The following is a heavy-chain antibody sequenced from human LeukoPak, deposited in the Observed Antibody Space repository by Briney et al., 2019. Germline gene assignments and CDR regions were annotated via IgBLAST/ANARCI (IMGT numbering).Heavy chain of an antibody. J-gene: IGHJ4*02. CDR3: AKDSYYYDSSGYYYGGGFDY. CDR2: ISGSGGST. CDR1: GFTFSSYA. D-gene: IGHD3-22*01. V-gene: IGHV3-23*01. Sequence: QPGGSLRLSRAASGFTFSSYAMSWVRQAPGKGLEWVSAISGSGGSTYYADSVKGRFTISRDNSKNTLYLQMNSLRAEDTAVYYCAKDSYYYDSSGYYYGGGFDYWGQGTLVTVSS.